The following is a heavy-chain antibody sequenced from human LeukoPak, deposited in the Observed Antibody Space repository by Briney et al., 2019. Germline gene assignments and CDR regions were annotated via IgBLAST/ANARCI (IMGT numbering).Heavy chain of an antibody. V-gene: IGHV1-18*01. CDR1: GYTFTSYG. J-gene: IGHJ6*03. CDR3: ARDGSATYDFWSGSYPEWADYYYFYMDV. D-gene: IGHD3-3*01. Sequence: ASVTVSCKASGYTFTSYGISWVRQAPGQGLEWMGWISAYNGNTNYAQKFQGRATMTTDTSTSTAYMELRSLRSDDTAVYYCARDGSATYDFWSGSYPEWADYYYFYMDVWGKGTTVTVSS. CDR2: ISAYNGNT.